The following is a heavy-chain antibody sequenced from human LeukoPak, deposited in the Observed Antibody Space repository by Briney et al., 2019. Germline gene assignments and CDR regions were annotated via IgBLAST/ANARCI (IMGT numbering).Heavy chain of an antibody. J-gene: IGHJ4*02. V-gene: IGHV1-46*01. CDR1: GYKFTKFY. CDR3: ARDPLDSSGYFVPFDY. CDR2: INPRDISA. Sequence: ASVKVSCKATGYKFTKFYMHWVRQAPGQGLEWMGIINPRDISASYAQKFQGRVTMTGDMSTNTVYMELSSLRSEDTAVYYCARDPLDSSGYFVPFDYWGQGTLVTVSS. D-gene: IGHD3-22*01.